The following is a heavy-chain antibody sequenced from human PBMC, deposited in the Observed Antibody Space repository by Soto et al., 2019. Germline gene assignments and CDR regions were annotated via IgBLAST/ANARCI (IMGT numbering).Heavy chain of an antibody. D-gene: IGHD3-3*01. J-gene: IGHJ3*02. Sequence: WIWIRQHPGKGLEWIGFIYYSGSTYYNPSLRSRLTISIDTSKNNFSLKLSPVTAADTAVYYCARGSSGDIWSGSYAFDIWGQGTMVTVSS. CDR3: ARGSSGDIWSGSYAFDI. V-gene: IGHV4-31*02. CDR2: IYYSGST.